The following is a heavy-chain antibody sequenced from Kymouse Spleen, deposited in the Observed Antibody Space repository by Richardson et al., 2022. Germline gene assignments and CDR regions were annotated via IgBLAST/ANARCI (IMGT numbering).Heavy chain of an antibody. CDR1: GGSFSGYY. CDR3: ARGDYYGSGSPT. V-gene: IGHV4-34*01. Sequence: QVQLQQWGAGLLKPSETLSLTCAVYGGSFSGYYWSWIRQPPGKGLEWIGEINHSGSTNYNPSLKSRVTISVDTSKNQFSLKLSSVTAADTAVYYCARGDYYGSGSPTGAREPWSPSPQ. CDR2: INHSGST. D-gene: IGHD3-10*01. J-gene: IGHJ4*02.